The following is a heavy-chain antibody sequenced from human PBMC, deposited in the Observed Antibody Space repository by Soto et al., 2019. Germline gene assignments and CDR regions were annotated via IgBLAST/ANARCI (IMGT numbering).Heavy chain of an antibody. CDR1: GFTFSSYG. CDR3: AKGRTGYSSGWFYY. Sequence: PGGSLRLSCAASGFTFSSYGMHWVRQAPGKGLEWVAVISYDGSNKYYADSVKGRFTISRDNSKNTLYLQMNSLRAEDTAVYYCAKGRTGYSSGWFYYWGQGTLVTVSS. CDR2: ISYDGSNK. D-gene: IGHD6-19*01. V-gene: IGHV3-30*18. J-gene: IGHJ4*02.